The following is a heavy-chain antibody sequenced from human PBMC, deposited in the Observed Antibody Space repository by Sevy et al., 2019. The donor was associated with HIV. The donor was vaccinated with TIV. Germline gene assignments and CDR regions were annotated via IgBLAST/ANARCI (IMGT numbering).Heavy chain of an antibody. CDR2: INPKSGGT. V-gene: IGHV1-2*06. CDR1: GYTFTGHY. D-gene: IGHD6-19*01. J-gene: IGHJ3*01. Sequence: ASVKVTRKASGYTFTGHYMHWVRQAPGQGLEWMGRINPKSGGTNYAQKFQGRVTMTRDTSIITAYMELSSLRSDDTAVYYCARADNIGWSTLDAFDLWGQGTMVTVSS. CDR3: ARADNIGWSTLDAFDL.